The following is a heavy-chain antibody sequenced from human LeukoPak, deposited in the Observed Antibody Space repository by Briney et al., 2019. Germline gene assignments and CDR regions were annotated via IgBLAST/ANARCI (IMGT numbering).Heavy chain of an antibody. Sequence: GGSLRLSCVASGFTFSNYGMHWVRQAPGKGLEWVAVISYDETNKYFTESVKGRFTISRDQSKNTLYLQMNSLRVEDTAVYYCTQDVSNGYRSVNFDYWGQGILVTVSS. V-gene: IGHV3-30*18. CDR3: TQDVSNGYRSVNFDY. D-gene: IGHD6-19*01. CDR2: ISYDETNK. J-gene: IGHJ4*02. CDR1: GFTFSNYG.